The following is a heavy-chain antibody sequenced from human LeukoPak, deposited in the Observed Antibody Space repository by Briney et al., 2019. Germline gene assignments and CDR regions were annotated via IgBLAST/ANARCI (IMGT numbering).Heavy chain of an antibody. Sequence: ASVNESCTASAQTFTSYGTSWAPHAPGPGLDGMGLLSAHNGNTNYAQKLQGRVTMTTDTSTSTAYMELRGLRSDDTAVYYCARDLNRVVTSKAVGYWGQGTLVTVSS. CDR2: LSAHNGNT. CDR1: AQTFTSYG. D-gene: IGHD4-23*01. V-gene: IGHV1-18*01. J-gene: IGHJ4*02. CDR3: ARDLNRVVTSKAVGY.